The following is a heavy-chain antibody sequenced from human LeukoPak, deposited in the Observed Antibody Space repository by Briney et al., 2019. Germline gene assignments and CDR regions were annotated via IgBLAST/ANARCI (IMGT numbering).Heavy chain of an antibody. J-gene: IGHJ4*02. CDR3: ARVAMVRGVIMLYFDY. CDR1: GYTFTSYA. D-gene: IGHD3-10*01. CDR2: XNAGNGNT. Sequence: GASVKVSCKASGYTFTSYAMHWVRQAPGQRLEWXXXXNAGNGNTKYSQKFQGRVTITRDTSASTAYMELSSLRSEDTAVYYCARVAMVRGVIMLYFDYWGQGTLVTVSS. V-gene: IGHV1-3*01.